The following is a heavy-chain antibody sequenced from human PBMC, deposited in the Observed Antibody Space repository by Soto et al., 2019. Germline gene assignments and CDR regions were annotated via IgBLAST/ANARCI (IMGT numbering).Heavy chain of an antibody. V-gene: IGHV3-30-3*01. CDR2: MSYDGSNE. D-gene: IGHD4-17*01. CDR3: ARDSILSGTTRPPPLDY. Sequence: QVQLVESGGGVVQPGRSLRLSCAASGFTLSSNAMHWVRQAPGKGLEWVAVMSYDGSNEYYADSVKGRFTISRDNSKNTLYLQMNSLRAEDTAVYYCARDSILSGTTRPPPLDYWGQGTLVTVSS. CDR1: GFTLSSNA. J-gene: IGHJ4*02.